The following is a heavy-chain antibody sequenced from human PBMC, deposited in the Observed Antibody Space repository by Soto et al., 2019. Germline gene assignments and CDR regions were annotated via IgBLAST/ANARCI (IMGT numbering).Heavy chain of an antibody. CDR1: GGSFSGYY. D-gene: IGHD3-3*01. J-gene: IGHJ6*02. Sequence: SETLSLTCAVYGGSFSGYYWSWIRQPPGKGLEWIGEINHSGSTNYNPSLKSRVTISVDTSKNQFSLKLSSVTAADTAVYYCARAPGGRVLWSGYYNKGEVVLYYYGMDVWGQGTTVTVSS. CDR3: ARAPGGRVLWSGYYNKGEVVLYYYGMDV. CDR2: INHSGST. V-gene: IGHV4-34*01.